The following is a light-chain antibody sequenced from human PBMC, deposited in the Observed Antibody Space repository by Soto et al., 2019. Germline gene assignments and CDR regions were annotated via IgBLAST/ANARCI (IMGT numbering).Light chain of an antibody. J-gene: IGKJ5*01. V-gene: IGKV3-20*01. CDR3: QQYANSPIT. CDR1: QSVSSNF. Sequence: EIVLTQSPSTLSVSPGERATLSCRASQSVSSNFLAWYQQKPGQAPRLLIYGVSSRASGIPDRFFGSGSGTDFTLTINSLEPEDFAVYYCQQYANSPITFGQGTRVEI. CDR2: GVS.